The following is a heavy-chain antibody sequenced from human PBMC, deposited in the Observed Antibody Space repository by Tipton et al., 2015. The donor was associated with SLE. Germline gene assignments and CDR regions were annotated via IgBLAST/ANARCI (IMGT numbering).Heavy chain of an antibody. J-gene: IGHJ4*02. CDR3: ARYTGSFDY. V-gene: IGHV4-59*04. CDR2: IYYSGTT. CDR1: GGSISSYY. D-gene: IGHD2-2*02. Sequence: TLSLTCTVSGGSISSYYWSWIRQPPGKGLEWIGYIYYSGTTYYNPSLKSRVTISADMSKNQFSLRVTSLTAADTAVYYCARYTGSFDYWGQGTLVTVSS.